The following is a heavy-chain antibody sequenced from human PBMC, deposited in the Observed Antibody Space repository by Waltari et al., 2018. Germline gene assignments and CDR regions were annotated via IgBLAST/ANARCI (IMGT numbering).Heavy chain of an antibody. D-gene: IGHD3-22*01. CDR1: GDAISSGGSY. V-gene: IGHV4-31*03. CDR3: AGGSSGYSYFFKQ. J-gene: IGHJ4*02. CDR2: IYYSGST. Sequence: QVQLQESGPGLLKASQTLSLTCTVSGDAISSGGSYWSWIRQPPGKGLEWIGYIYYSGSTYYNPSLKSRLTISLDTSENQFSLTLTSVTAADTAVYYCAGGSSGYSYFFKQWGQGTLVTVSP.